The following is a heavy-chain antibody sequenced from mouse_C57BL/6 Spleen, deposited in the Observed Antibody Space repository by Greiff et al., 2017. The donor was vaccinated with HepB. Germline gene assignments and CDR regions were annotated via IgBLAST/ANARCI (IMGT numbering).Heavy chain of an antibody. CDR3: ARCEVTPCFDY. D-gene: IGHD2-2*01. J-gene: IGHJ2*01. CDR2: IDPSDSYT. CDR1: GYTFTSYW. V-gene: IGHV1-69*01. Sequence: VKLQQPGAELVMPGASVKLSCKASGYTFTSYWMHWVKQRPGQGLEWIGEIDPSDSYTNYNQKFKGKSTLTVDKSSSTAYMQLSSLTSEDSAVYYCARCEVTPCFDYWGQGTTLTVSS.